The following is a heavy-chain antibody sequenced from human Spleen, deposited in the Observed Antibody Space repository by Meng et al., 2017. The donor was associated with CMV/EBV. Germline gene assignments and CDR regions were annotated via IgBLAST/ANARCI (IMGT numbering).Heavy chain of an antibody. V-gene: IGHV3-11*01. CDR2: ISSSGSTI. CDR3: ARDRVYYYDSSGPDAFDI. CDR1: GFTFSDYY. J-gene: IGHJ3*02. Sequence: GGSLRLSCAASGFTFSDYYMSWIRQAPGKGLEWVSYISSSGSTIYYADSVKGRFTISRDNAKNSLYLQMNSLRAEDTAVYYCARDRVYYYDSSGPDAFDIWGQGTMVTVSS. D-gene: IGHD3-22*01.